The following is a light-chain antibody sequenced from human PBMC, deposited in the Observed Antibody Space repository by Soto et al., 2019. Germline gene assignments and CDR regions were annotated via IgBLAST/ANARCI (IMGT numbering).Light chain of an antibody. CDR3: RQYNNWPREAT. CDR1: QSVSSN. V-gene: IGKV3-15*01. Sequence: EIVMTQSPATLSVSPGERATLSCRASQSVSSNLAWYQQKPGQAPRLLIYGASTRATGIPARFSGSGSGTEFTLTFSCLQSEDFAVYYCRQYNNWPREATLGQGTKREI. J-gene: IGKJ2*01. CDR2: GAS.